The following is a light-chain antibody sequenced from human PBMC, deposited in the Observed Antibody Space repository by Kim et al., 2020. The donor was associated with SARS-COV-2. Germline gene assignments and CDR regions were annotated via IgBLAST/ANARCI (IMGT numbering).Light chain of an antibody. CDR2: GDS. V-gene: IGLV2-14*03. CDR1: SSDVGGYNY. CDR3: SSYTSSSTRV. Sequence: GQSITISCTRTSSDVGGYNYVSWYQQHPGKAPKLMIYGDSNRPSGVSNRFSGSKSGNTASLTISGLQAEDEADYYCSSYTSSSTRVFGGGTQLTVL. J-gene: IGLJ3*02.